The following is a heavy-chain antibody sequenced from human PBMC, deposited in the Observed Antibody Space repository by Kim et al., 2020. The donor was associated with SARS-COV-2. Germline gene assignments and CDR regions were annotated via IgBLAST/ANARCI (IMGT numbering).Heavy chain of an antibody. Sequence: GGSLRLSCAASGFTVHNNYMSWVRQAPGKGLEWVSFIYSGGGTYYADSVKGRFTISRDNSKNTLYLQMNNLRAEDTAVYYCARNPGATSWGWGKGTLVTVSS. CDR2: IYSGGGT. CDR3: ARNPGATSWG. J-gene: IGHJ4*02. CDR1: GFTVHNNY. V-gene: IGHV3-53*01. D-gene: IGHD1-26*01.